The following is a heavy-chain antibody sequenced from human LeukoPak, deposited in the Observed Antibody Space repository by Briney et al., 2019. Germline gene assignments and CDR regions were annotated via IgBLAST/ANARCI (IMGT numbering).Heavy chain of an antibody. CDR1: GFTVSSID. J-gene: IGHJ4*02. CDR2: IYGGGNT. D-gene: IGHD5-12*01. CDR3: TRGSGFETGDY. Sequence: GGSLRLSCAASGFTVSSIDMSWARQAPGKGLEWISVIYGGGNTRYYADSVKGRFTVSRDNAKNTFHLQMQSLKVEDTAIYYCTRGSGFETGDYWGQGTLVTVSS. V-gene: IGHV3-53*01.